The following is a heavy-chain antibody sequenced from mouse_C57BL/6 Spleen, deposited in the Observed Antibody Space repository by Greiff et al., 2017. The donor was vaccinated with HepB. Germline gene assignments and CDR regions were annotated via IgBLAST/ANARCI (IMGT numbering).Heavy chain of an antibody. Sequence: EVQLQESGPGLAKPSQTLSLTCSVTGYSITSDYWNWIRKFPGNKLEYMGYISYSGSTYYNPSLKSRISITRDTSKNQYYLQLNSVTTEDTATYYCARCPHYGSSYYYAMDYWGQGTSVTVSS. CDR3: ARCPHYGSSYYYAMDY. CDR2: ISYSGST. D-gene: IGHD1-1*01. CDR1: GYSITSDY. J-gene: IGHJ4*01. V-gene: IGHV3-8*01.